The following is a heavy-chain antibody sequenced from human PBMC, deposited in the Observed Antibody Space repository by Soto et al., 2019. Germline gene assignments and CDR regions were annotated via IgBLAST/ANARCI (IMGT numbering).Heavy chain of an antibody. CDR2: IIPIFGTA. Sequence: QVQLVQSGAEVKKPGSSVKVSCKASGGTFSSYAISWVRQAPGQGLEWMGGIIPIFGTANYGQKFQGRVTITADESTSTAYMELSSLRSEDTAVYYCARDGAMVYALGRGGFDYWGQGTLVTVSS. CDR1: GGTFSSYA. J-gene: IGHJ4*02. D-gene: IGHD2-8*01. CDR3: ARDGAMVYALGRGGFDY. V-gene: IGHV1-69*01.